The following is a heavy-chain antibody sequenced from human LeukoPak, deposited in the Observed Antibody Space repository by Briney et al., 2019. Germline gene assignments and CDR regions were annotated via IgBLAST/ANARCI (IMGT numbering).Heavy chain of an antibody. CDR2: IKEDGSEK. Sequence: QPGGSLRLSCAASGFTFSSQWMSWVRQAPGKGLKWVANIKEDGSEKSYVDSVKGRFTISRDNAKNSLYLQMNSLRAEDTAVYYCARAFSWGQGTLVTVSS. V-gene: IGHV3-7*01. CDR1: GFTFSSQW. CDR3: ARAFS. J-gene: IGHJ5*02. D-gene: IGHD3-16*01.